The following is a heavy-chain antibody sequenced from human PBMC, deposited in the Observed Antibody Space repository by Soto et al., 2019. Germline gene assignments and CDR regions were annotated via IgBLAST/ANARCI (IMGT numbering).Heavy chain of an antibody. J-gene: IGHJ4*02. CDR1: GYDFTTYG. D-gene: IGHD1-1*01. CDR3: ARGRYGDY. CDR2: ISAHNGDT. Sequence: QVHLVQSGAEVKKPGASVKVSCKGSGYDFTTYGITWVRQAPGQGLEWMAWISAHNGDTDYAQKLQGRVTVTRDTSRSPAYMELRSLRSDDTAVYYCARGRYGDYWGQGALVTVSS. V-gene: IGHV1-18*01.